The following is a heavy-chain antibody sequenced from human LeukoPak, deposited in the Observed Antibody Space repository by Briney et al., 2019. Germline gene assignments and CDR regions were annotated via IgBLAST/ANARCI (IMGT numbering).Heavy chain of an antibody. CDR1: GFTFSNYA. CDR3: ARDTPQPYCGGDCYSRSYYYYYYGMDV. J-gene: IGHJ6*02. CDR2: ISGGGGST. Sequence: PGGSLRLSCAASGFTFSNYAMNWVRQAPGKGLEWVSGISGGGGSTSYADSVKGRFTISRDNAKNSLYLQMNSLRAEDTAVYYCARDTPQPYCGGDCYSRSYYYYYYGMDVWGQGTTVTVSS. D-gene: IGHD2-21*02. V-gene: IGHV3-23*01.